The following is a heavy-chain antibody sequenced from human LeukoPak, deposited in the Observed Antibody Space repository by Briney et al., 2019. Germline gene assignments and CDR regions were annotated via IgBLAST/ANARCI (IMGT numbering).Heavy chain of an antibody. CDR1: GYTFTSYG. Sequence: ASVKVSCKASGYTFTSYGISWVRQAPGQGLEWMGWISACNGNTNYAQKLQGRVTMTTDTSTSTAYMELRSLRSDDTAVYYCAREAFGEPYYYYGMDVWGKGTTVTVSS. V-gene: IGHV1-18*04. J-gene: IGHJ6*04. D-gene: IGHD3-10*01. CDR2: ISACNGNT. CDR3: AREAFGEPYYYYGMDV.